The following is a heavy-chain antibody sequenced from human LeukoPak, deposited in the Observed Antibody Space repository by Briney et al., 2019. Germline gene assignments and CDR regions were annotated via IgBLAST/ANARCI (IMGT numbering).Heavy chain of an antibody. CDR3: ARDYEPLDY. CDR2: ISTYNGNT. CDR1: GYTFTSHG. D-gene: IGHD1-14*01. Sequence: GASVKVSFKASGYTFTSHGISWVRQAPGQGLEWMGWISTYNGNTNYAQKLQGRVTMTTDTSTSTAYMELRSLRSDDAAVYYCARDYEPLDYWGQGTLVTVSS. V-gene: IGHV1-18*04. J-gene: IGHJ4*02.